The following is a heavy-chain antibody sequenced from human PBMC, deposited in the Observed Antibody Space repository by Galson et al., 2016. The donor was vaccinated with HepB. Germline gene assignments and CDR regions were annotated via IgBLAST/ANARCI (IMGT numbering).Heavy chain of an antibody. CDR2: ISGSGGST. Sequence: SLRLSCAASGFTFSSYAMSWVRQAPGKGLEWVSGISGSGGSTYYADSVKGRFNISRDNSKNTLYLQMNSLRAEDTAVYYCSGVPSAGMDVWGQGTTVTVSS. CDR3: SGVPSAGMDV. D-gene: IGHD3-10*01. J-gene: IGHJ6*02. V-gene: IGHV3-23*01. CDR1: GFTFSSYA.